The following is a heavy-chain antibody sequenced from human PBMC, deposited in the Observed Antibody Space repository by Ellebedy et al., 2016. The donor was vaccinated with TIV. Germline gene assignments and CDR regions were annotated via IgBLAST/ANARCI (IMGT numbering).Heavy chain of an antibody. D-gene: IGHD1-26*01. Sequence: SETLSLXXTVSGGSISSSSYYWGWIRQPPGKGLEWIGSIYYSGSTYYNPSLKSRVTISVDTSKNQFSLKLSSVTAADTAVYYCVLIWGIVGATTSNWFNPWGQGTLVTVSS. V-gene: IGHV4-39*01. J-gene: IGHJ5*02. CDR3: VLIWGIVGATTSNWFNP. CDR2: IYYSGST. CDR1: GGSISSSSYY.